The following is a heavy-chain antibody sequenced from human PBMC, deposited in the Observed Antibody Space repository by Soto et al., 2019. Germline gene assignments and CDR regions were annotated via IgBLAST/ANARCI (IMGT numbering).Heavy chain of an antibody. D-gene: IGHD3-22*01. CDR2: ITSSSSTL. J-gene: IGHJ5*02. Sequence: GRSRRLSWSPSPFTFSSYSISCGRQAPGKWLEWGSYITSSSSTLYYADYVEGRFTISRDNAKNSLYLQMNSLRDEDTAVYYCARVCCYDSSSLFDPWGQGTLVTVST. CDR3: ARVCCYDSSSLFDP. CDR1: PFTFSSYS. V-gene: IGHV3-48*02.